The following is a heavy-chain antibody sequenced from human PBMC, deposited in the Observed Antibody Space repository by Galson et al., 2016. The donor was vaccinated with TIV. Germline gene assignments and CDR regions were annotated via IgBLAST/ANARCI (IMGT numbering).Heavy chain of an antibody. D-gene: IGHD3-22*01. CDR2: ISGFSGNT. Sequence: SVKVSCKASGYTFSKYGISWVRQAPGQGLEWMGWISGFSGNTNYARKLQGRVTMTTDTSTGTAFMVVRSLTSHDTAVYYCARDRGSMTMILVVDYYYGMDVWGQGTTVTVSS. J-gene: IGHJ6*02. CDR1: GYTFSKYG. V-gene: IGHV1-18*01. CDR3: ARDRGSMTMILVVDYYYGMDV.